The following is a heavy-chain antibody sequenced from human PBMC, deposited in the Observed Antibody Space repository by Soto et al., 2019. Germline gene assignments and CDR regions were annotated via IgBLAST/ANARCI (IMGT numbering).Heavy chain of an antibody. D-gene: IGHD2-15*01. Sequence: PSETLSLTCAVYGGSFSGYYWSWIRQPPGKGLEWIGEINHSGSTNYNPSLKSRVTISVDTSKNQFSLKLSSVTAADTAVYYCARLQAHKDIVVIHLWGMDVWGQGTTVTVSS. CDR2: INHSGST. CDR3: ARLQAHKDIVVIHLWGMDV. CDR1: GGSFSGYY. V-gene: IGHV4-34*01. J-gene: IGHJ6*02.